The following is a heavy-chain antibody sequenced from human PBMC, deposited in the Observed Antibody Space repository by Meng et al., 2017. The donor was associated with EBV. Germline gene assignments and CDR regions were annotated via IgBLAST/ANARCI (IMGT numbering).Heavy chain of an antibody. D-gene: IGHD6-13*01. Sequence: QNNLKESGPTLVKPTQTLTLTCTFSGFSLSTSGVGVGWIRQPPGKALEWLALIYWDDDKRYSPSLKSRLTITKDTSKNQVVLTMTNMDPVDTATYYCAHRRDEYSSSWYGWFDPWGQGTLVTVSS. J-gene: IGHJ5*02. CDR2: IYWDDDK. CDR3: AHRRDEYSSSWYGWFDP. V-gene: IGHV2-5*02. CDR1: GFSLSTSGVG.